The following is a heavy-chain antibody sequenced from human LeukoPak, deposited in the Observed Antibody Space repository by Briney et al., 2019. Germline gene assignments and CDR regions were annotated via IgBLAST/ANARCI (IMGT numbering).Heavy chain of an antibody. Sequence: GGSLRLSCAASGFTVSSNYMSWVRQAPGKGLEWVSVIYSGGSTYYADSVKGRFTISGDNARSSLYLQMDSLRAEDTAVYFCAREIIGGASFLDYWGQGTLVTVSS. J-gene: IGHJ4*02. CDR2: IYSGGST. CDR3: AREIIGGASFLDY. V-gene: IGHV3-53*01. CDR1: GFTVSSNY. D-gene: IGHD1-26*01.